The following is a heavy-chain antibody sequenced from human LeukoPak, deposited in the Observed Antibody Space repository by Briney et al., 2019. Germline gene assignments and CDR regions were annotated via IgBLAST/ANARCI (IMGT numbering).Heavy chain of an antibody. CDR1: GFTFSTYT. D-gene: IGHD1-1*01. CDR3: AKDRTTAWICFDS. J-gene: IGHJ4*02. Sequence: PGGSLRLSCAASGFTFSTYTMYWVRQAPGKGLEWVSSISGSGGSTYYADSVKGRFTISRDHSKNTLYLQMNRLRSEDTSLYYCAKDRTTAWICFDSWGQGTLVTVSS. V-gene: IGHV3-23*01. CDR2: ISGSGGST.